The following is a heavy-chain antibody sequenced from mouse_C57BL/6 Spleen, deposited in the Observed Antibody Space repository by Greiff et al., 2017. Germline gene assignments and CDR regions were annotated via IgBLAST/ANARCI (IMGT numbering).Heavy chain of an antibody. CDR3: ARGYYGSSFYYFDY. CDR2: IDPSDSYT. CDR1: GYTFTSYW. D-gene: IGHD1-1*01. V-gene: IGHV1-69*01. J-gene: IGHJ2*01. Sequence: QVQLQQPGAELVMPGASVKLSCKASGYTFTSYWMHWVKQRPGQGLEWIGEIDPSDSYTNYNQKFKGKSTLTVDKSSSTAYMQLSSLTSEDSAVYYWARGYYGSSFYYFDYWGQGTTLTVSS.